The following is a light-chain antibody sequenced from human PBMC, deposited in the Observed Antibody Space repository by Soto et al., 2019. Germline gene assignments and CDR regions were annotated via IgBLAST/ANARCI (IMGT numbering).Light chain of an antibody. J-gene: IGKJ2*01. V-gene: IGKV3-20*01. CDR1: QSVSSSY. CDR3: QQYVTSPYT. CDR2: GAS. Sequence: EIVLTQSPGTLSLSPGGRATLSCRASQSVSSSYLAWYQQKPGQAPRLLIYGASTRATGIPDRFTGSGSGTDFTLTIWRLEPEHFAVYFCQQYVTSPYTFGQGTKLEIK.